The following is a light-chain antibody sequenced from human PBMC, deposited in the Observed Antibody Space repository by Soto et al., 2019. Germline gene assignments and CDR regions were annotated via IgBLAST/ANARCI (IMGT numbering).Light chain of an antibody. V-gene: IGLV2-14*01. J-gene: IGLJ1*01. CDR2: EVT. CDR1: SSDVGGYNY. Sequence: QSALAQPGSVSGSPGQAITISCTGTSSDVGGYNYVSWYQQHPGKAPKLMIFEVTNRPSGVSNRFSGSKSGNTASLTISGLQAEDEADYYCSSYRSTTTYVFGTGTKVTVL. CDR3: SSYRSTTTYV.